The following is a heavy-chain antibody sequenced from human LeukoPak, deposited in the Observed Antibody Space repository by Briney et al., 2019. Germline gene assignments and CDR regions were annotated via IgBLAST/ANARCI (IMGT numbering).Heavy chain of an antibody. Sequence: PSDTLSLTGTVCGGSISSYYWMWLRQPPGKALEGMGNIYYSGSTNYNPSPKSRVTISVDTSKNQFSLKLSSVTAADTAVYYCARGGGSFENWFDPWGQGTLVTVSS. CDR2: IYYSGST. J-gene: IGHJ5*02. V-gene: IGHV4-59*07. CDR3: ARGGGSFENWFDP. CDR1: GGSISSYY. D-gene: IGHD1-26*01.